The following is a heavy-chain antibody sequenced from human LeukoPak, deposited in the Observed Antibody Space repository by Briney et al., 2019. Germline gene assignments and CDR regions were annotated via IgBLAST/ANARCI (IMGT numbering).Heavy chain of an antibody. J-gene: IGHJ4*02. V-gene: IGHV3-30*02. D-gene: IGHD2-21*01. CDR1: GFTFSSYG. Sequence: GGSLRLSCAASGFTFSSYGMHWVRQAPGKGLEWVAFIRDDGSYKYYADSVKGRFTISRDNSKNTLYVQMNSLRAEDTAVYCCAKAPAYCGGDCYSDYWGQGTLVTVSS. CDR2: IRDDGSYK. CDR3: AKAPAYCGGDCYSDY.